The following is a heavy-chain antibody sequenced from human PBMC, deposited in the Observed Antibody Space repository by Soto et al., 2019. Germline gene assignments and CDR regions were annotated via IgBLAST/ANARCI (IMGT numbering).Heavy chain of an antibody. CDR1: GGTFSSYA. V-gene: IGHV1-69*13. CDR2: IIPIFGTA. D-gene: IGHD2-8*01. J-gene: IGHJ4*02. CDR3: ARGYCTNGVCSPPGY. Sequence: SVKVSCKASGGTFSSYAISWVRQAPGRGLEWMGGIIPIFGTANYAQKFQGRVTITADESTSTAYMELSSLRSEDTAVYYCARGYCTNGVCSPPGYWGQGTLVTVSS.